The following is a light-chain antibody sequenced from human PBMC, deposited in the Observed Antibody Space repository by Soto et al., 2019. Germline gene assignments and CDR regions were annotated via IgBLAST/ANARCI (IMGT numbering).Light chain of an antibody. CDR1: QSVSSY. Sequence: EIVLTQSPATLSLSPGERATLSCRASQSVSSYLAWYQQKPGQAPRLLIYGASSRATGIPDRFSGSGFGTDFTLTISRLEPEDFAVYYCQQYGTSPLTFGGGT. CDR3: QQYGTSPLT. V-gene: IGKV3-20*01. J-gene: IGKJ4*01. CDR2: GAS.